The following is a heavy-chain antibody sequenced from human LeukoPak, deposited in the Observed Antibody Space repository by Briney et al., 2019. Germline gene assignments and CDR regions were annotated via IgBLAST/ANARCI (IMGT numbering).Heavy chain of an antibody. V-gene: IGHV4-61*02. CDR2: IYTSGST. J-gene: IGHJ4*02. D-gene: IGHD3-10*01. Sequence: TLSLTCTVSGGSISSGSYYGSWIRQPAGKGLEWIGRIYTSGSTNYNPSLKSRVTISVHTSKNHLSLNPRSVHRAHTAVFLCARDSITMVRGTGYYFDYWGQGTLVTVSS. CDR1: GGSISSGSYY. CDR3: ARDSITMVRGTGYYFDY.